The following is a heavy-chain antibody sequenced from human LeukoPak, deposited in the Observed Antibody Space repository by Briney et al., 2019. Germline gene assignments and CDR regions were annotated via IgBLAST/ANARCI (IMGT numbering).Heavy chain of an antibody. J-gene: IGHJ5*02. CDR1: GGSISSSSYY. Sequence: SETLSLTCTVSGGSISSSSYYWGWIRQPPGKRLEWIGSIYNSGSTYNNPSLKSRVTISVDTSKNQFSLKLSSVTAADTAVYYCARTVGKNYYGSGNWFDPWGQGTLVTASS. D-gene: IGHD3-10*01. CDR3: ARTVGKNYYGSGNWFDP. CDR2: IYNSGST. V-gene: IGHV4-39*01.